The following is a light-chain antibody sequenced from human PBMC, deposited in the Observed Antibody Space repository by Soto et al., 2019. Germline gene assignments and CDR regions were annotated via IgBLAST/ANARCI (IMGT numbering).Light chain of an antibody. Sequence: QSVLTQPPSVSGAPGQRVTISCTGSSSNIGAGYDVHWYQQPPGTAPKLLIYSNSNRPSGVPDRFSGSKSRTSASLAITGLQADDDADYYCHSYDSSLSVVFGSGTKVTVL. CDR1: SSNIGAGYD. V-gene: IGLV1-40*01. CDR3: HSYDSSLSVV. J-gene: IGLJ2*01. CDR2: SNS.